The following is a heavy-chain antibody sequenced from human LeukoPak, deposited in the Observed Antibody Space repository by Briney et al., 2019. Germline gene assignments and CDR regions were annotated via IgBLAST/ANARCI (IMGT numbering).Heavy chain of an antibody. CDR2: IYSGGST. V-gene: IGHV3-53*01. Sequence: GGSLRLSCAASGFTVSSNYMSWVRQAPGKGLEWVSVIYSGGSTYYADSVKGRFTISRDNSKNTLYLQMNSLRAEDTAVYYCARGRGDYVWGSYLDYWGQGTLVTVSS. D-gene: IGHD3-16*01. CDR1: GFTVSSNY. CDR3: ARGRGDYVWGSYLDY. J-gene: IGHJ4*02.